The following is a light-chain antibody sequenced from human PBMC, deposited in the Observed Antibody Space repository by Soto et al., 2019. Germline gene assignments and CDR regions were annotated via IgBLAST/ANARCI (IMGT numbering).Light chain of an antibody. CDR1: QSVDSH. Sequence: EIVLTHSPASLSLYPGERATLSCRASQSVDSHLVWYQQKPGQAPRLLIFAASNTATGIPVRLSGSGSGTDFTLTIRSLQPEDFAVYYCHQYDNWWTFGQGTKVDIK. J-gene: IGKJ1*01. CDR3: HQYDNWWT. CDR2: AAS. V-gene: IGKV3-11*01.